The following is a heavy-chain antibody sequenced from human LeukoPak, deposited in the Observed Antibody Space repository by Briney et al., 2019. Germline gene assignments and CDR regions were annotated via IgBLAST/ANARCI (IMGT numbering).Heavy chain of an antibody. J-gene: IGHJ3*02. CDR1: GFTFNSYA. CDR3: ARDRYSSSWFDI. CDR2: ISGSGGST. D-gene: IGHD6-13*01. Sequence: PGGSMRLSCAASGFTFNSYAMSWVRHAPGKWLEWVASISGSGGSTNYADSVKGRFTISRDKAKTSPYLQMNSLRAEDTAVYYCARDRYSSSWFDIWGQGTKVTVSS. V-gene: IGHV3-23*01.